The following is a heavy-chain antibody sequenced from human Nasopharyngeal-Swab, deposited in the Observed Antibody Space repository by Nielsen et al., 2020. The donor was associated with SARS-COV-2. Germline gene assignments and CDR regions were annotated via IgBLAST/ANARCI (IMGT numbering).Heavy chain of an antibody. CDR2: IYYGGST. Sequence: WIRQPPGKGLEWIGSIYYGGSTYYNPSLKSRVTISVDTSKNQFSLKLSSVTAADTAVYYCARQAIDSNALGAFDIWGQGTMVTVSS. D-gene: IGHD3-22*01. V-gene: IGHV4-39*01. J-gene: IGHJ3*02. CDR3: ARQAIDSNALGAFDI.